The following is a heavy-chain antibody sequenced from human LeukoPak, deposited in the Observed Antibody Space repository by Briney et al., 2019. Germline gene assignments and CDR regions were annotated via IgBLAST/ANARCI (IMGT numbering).Heavy chain of an antibody. J-gene: IGHJ6*03. CDR1: GFTFSSYA. CDR2: VSGSGGRT. CDR3: AKDRGHCINGVCHNYYYMEV. V-gene: IGHV3-23*01. D-gene: IGHD2-8*01. Sequence: GGSLRLSCAASGFTFSSYAMSWVRQAPGKGLEWVSTVSGSGGRTDYADSVKGRFTISRDNPKNTLYLQMNSLRAEDTAVYYCAKDRGHCINGVCHNYYYMEVWGKGTTVTVSS.